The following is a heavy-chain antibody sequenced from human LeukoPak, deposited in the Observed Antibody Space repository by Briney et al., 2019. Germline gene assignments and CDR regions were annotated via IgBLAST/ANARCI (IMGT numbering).Heavy chain of an antibody. J-gene: IGHJ6*03. CDR3: ASQNYDFWSATAPDYYMDV. D-gene: IGHD3-3*01. CDR1: GGSISTYY. V-gene: IGHV4-4*07. Sequence: SETLSLTCTVSGGSISTYYWSWIRQPAGKGLEWIGRIYTSGTTYYNPSLKSRVTMSVDTSKSQFSLKLSSVTAADTAVYYCASQNYDFWSATAPDYYMDVWGKGTTVTVSS. CDR2: IYTSGTT.